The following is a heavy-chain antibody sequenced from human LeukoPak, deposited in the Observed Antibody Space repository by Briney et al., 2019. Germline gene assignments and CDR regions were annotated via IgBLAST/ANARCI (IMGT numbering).Heavy chain of an antibody. J-gene: IGHJ5*02. CDR3: ARDLPRENSYAYGFWFDP. D-gene: IGHD3-16*01. V-gene: IGHV4-4*07. Sequence: SEALSLTCSVSGVSISTYYWTWIRQPAGKGLEWIGRMYIGGTRNYNPSLKSRVTMSIDTSKNQFSLKLSSVTAADTAVYYCARDLPRENSYAYGFWFDPWGQGTLVTVSS. CDR1: GVSISTYY. CDR2: MYIGGTR.